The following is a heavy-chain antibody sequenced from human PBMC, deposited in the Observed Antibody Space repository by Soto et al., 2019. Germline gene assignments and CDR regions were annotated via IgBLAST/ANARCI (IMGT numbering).Heavy chain of an antibody. Sequence: ASGTVSCKASDYPFTSYGISGVRQAPGQGLEWMGWISAYNGNTNYAQNLHCRSTMTTDTSKSTAYDALRSLRSDHPPGYYWAIGQEEYENRSGWYESEFNYYMDVWGKGTTVTVSS. CDR2: ISAYNGNT. J-gene: IGHJ6*03. V-gene: IGHV1-18*01. CDR3: AIGQEEYENRSGWYESEFNYYMDV. CDR1: DYPFTSYG. D-gene: IGHD6-13*01.